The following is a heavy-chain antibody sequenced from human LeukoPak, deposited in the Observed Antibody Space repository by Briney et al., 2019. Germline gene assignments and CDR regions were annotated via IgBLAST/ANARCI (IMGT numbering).Heavy chain of an antibody. CDR2: IIPIFGTA. J-gene: IGHJ6*03. CDR1: GGTFSSYA. V-gene: IGHV1-69*13. CDR3: ARGKKYYDILTGPREYYYYYYMDV. D-gene: IGHD3-9*01. Sequence: GASVKVSCKASGGTFSSYAISWVRQAPGQGLEWMGGIIPIFGTANYAQKFQGRVTITADESTSTAYMELSSLRSEDTAVYYCARGKKYYDILTGPREYYYYYYMDVWGKGTTVTISS.